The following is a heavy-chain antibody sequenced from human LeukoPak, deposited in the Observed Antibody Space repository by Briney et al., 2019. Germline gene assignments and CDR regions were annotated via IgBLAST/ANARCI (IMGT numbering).Heavy chain of an antibody. J-gene: IGHJ3*02. V-gene: IGHV3-21*01. D-gene: IGHD3-22*01. CDR1: GFTFSSYS. CDR2: ISSSSSYI. CDR3: ARVPHDSSGYYPFDI. Sequence: GGSLRLSCAASGFTFSSYSMNWVRQVPGKGLEWVSSISSSSSYIYYADSVKGRFTISRDNAKNSLYLQMNSLRAEDTAVYYCARVPHDSSGYYPFDIWGQGTMVTVSS.